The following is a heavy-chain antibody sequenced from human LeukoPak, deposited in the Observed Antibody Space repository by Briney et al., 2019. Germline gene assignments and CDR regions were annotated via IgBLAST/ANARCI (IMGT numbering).Heavy chain of an antibody. CDR1: GGTFSSYA. D-gene: IGHD3-22*01. J-gene: IGHJ4*02. CDR2: IIPILGIA. V-gene: IGHV1-69*04. CDR3: AREDVRDYYDSSGYDPFDY. Sequence: GASVKVSCKASGGTFSSYAINWVRQAPGQGLEWMGRIIPILGIAHYAQKFQGRVTITADKSTSTAYMELSGLRSEDTAVYYCAREDVRDYYDSSGYDPFDYWGQGTLVTVSS.